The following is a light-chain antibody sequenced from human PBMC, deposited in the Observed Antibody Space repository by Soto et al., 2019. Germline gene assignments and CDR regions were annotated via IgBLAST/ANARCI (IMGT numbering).Light chain of an antibody. Sequence: QSVLTQPASVSGSPGQSITISCTGTSSDVGGYNYVSWYQQHPGKAPKLMIYEVSNRPSGVSNRFSGSKSGNTASLTISGLQAEDEADYYCSSYTSSSTRVFGTGTNLTVL. CDR3: SSYTSSSTRV. V-gene: IGLV2-14*01. J-gene: IGLJ1*01. CDR1: SSDVGGYNY. CDR2: EVS.